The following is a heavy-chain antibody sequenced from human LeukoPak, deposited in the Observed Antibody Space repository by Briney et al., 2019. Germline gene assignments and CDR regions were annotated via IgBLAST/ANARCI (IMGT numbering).Heavy chain of an antibody. CDR1: GFTVSSNY. D-gene: IGHD6-13*01. V-gene: IGHV3-66*01. CDR3: ATLTGIDYPEGPTTDY. J-gene: IGHJ4*02. CDR2: IYSGGST. Sequence: YPGGSLRLSCAASGFTVSSNYMSWVRQAPGKGLEWVSVIYSGGSTYYADSVKGRFTISRDNSKNTLYLQMNRLRAEDTAVYYCATLTGIDYPEGPTTDYWGQGTLVTVSS.